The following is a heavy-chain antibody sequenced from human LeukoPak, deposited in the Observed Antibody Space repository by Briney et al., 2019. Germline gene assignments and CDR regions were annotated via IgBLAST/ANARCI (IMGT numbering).Heavy chain of an antibody. CDR3: ARGSGSYFPLIGMDV. D-gene: IGHD3-10*01. CDR2: IYYSGST. V-gene: IGHV4-39*07. J-gene: IGHJ6*02. CDR1: GGSISSSSYY. Sequence: PSETLSLTCTVSGGSISSSSYYWGWIRQPPGKGLEWIGSIYYSGSTYYNPSLKSRVTISVDTSKNQFSLKLSSVTAADTAVYYCARGSGSYFPLIGMDVWGQGTTDTVSS.